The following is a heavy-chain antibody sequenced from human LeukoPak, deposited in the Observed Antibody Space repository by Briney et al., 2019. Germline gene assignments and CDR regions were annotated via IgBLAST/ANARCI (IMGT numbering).Heavy chain of an antibody. CDR2: INPNSGGT. V-gene: IGHV1-2*02. CDR1: GYTFTAYY. CDR3: AKARGLYCSSTSCYDCDV. J-gene: IGHJ6*04. D-gene: IGHD2-2*01. Sequence: ASVKVSCKASGYTFTAYYIHWVRQAPGQGLEWMGWINPNSGGTNYAQKFQGRVALTRDTSITTAYMELNRPRSDDTAVYYCAKARGLYCSSTSCYDCDVWGKGTTVTVSS.